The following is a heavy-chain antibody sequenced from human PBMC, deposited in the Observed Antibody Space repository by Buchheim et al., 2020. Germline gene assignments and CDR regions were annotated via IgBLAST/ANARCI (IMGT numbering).Heavy chain of an antibody. J-gene: IGHJ5*02. CDR2: INHSGRT. Sequence: QVQLQQWGAGLLKPSETLSLTCAVYGGSFSGYYWSWIRQPPGKGLEWIGEINHSGRTNYNPSLKSRVTISVAPSNSQFSLKLSSVTAADTAVYYCARESGDYDFWSGYYHLGNWFDPWGQGTL. CDR3: ARESGDYDFWSGYYHLGNWFDP. V-gene: IGHV4-34*01. D-gene: IGHD3-3*01. CDR1: GGSFSGYY.